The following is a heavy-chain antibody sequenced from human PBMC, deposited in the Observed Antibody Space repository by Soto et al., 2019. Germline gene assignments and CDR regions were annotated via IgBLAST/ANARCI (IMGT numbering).Heavy chain of an antibody. J-gene: IGHJ6*02. Sequence: ASVKVSCKASGYTFTSYGISWVRQAPGQGLEWMGWISAYNGNTNYAQKLQGRVTMTTDTSTSTAYMELRSLRSDDTAVYYCARDLYYDFWSGLGGRIAPARYGMDVWGQGTTVTVSS. V-gene: IGHV1-18*01. D-gene: IGHD3-3*01. CDR1: GYTFTSYG. CDR3: ARDLYYDFWSGLGGRIAPARYGMDV. CDR2: ISAYNGNT.